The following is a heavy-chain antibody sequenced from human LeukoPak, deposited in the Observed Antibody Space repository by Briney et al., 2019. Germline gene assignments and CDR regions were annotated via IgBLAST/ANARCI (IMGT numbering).Heavy chain of an antibody. J-gene: IGHJ4*02. CDR1: RFSFSRYS. Sequence: GGSLRLSCAASRFSFSRYSVNWVRQAPGKGLEWISFIGSSSSYIYYADSVKGRFTISRDDAKNSLYLHMNSLRAEDTAVYYCARDVGSGSYSASDYWGQGTLVTVSS. D-gene: IGHD3-10*01. CDR3: ARDVGSGSYSASDY. CDR2: IGSSSSYI. V-gene: IGHV3-21*01.